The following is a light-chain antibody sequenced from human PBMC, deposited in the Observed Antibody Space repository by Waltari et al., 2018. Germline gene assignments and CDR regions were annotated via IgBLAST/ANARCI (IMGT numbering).Light chain of an antibody. Sequence: QSALTQPRSVSGSPGQSVTISCTGTSGDVGGYDYVSWYQQHPGKAPNLIIYDVSQRPSGIPDRFSGSKSGNTASLIISGLQAEDEADYYCCSYAGSYTEVFGTGTKVTVL. CDR1: SGDVGGYDY. V-gene: IGLV2-11*01. CDR3: CSYAGSYTEV. J-gene: IGLJ1*01. CDR2: DVS.